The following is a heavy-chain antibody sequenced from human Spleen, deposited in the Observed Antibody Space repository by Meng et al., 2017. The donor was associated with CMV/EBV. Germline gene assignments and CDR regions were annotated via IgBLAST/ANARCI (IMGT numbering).Heavy chain of an antibody. CDR1: GYTFSTYD. D-gene: IGHD6-19*01. V-gene: IGHV1-18*04. CDR3: AREISGDSSGWVDY. J-gene: IGHJ4*02. Sequence: QVQLVQSGAEVKKPGASVKVSCKASGYTFSTYDVTWVRQAPGQGLEWMGWISSSNYNTKYAQKFQDRVTMTTDTSTSTAYMELRSLRSDDTAVYYCAREISGDSSGWVDYWGQGTLVTVSS. CDR2: ISSSNYNT.